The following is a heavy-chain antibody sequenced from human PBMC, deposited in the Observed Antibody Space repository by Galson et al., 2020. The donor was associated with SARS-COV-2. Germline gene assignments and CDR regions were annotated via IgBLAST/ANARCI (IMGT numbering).Heavy chain of an antibody. Sequence: SETLSLTCAVYGGSFSGYYWSWIPQPPGKGLEWIVEINHSGSTNYNPSLKSRVTISVDTSKNQFSLKLSSVTAADTAVYYCARGRYSSSWYGVAEYFQHWGQGTLVTVSS. CDR1: GGSFSGYY. D-gene: IGHD6-13*01. J-gene: IGHJ1*01. V-gene: IGHV4-34*01. CDR2: INHSGST. CDR3: ARGRYSSSWYGVAEYFQH.